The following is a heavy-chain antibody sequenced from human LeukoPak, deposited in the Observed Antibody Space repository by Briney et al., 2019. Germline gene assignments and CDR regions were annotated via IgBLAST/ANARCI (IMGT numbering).Heavy chain of an antibody. Sequence: GASVKVSCKASGGTFSSYAISWVRQAPGQGLEWMGGIIPIFGTANYAQKFQGRVTITADESTSTAYMELSSLRSEDTAVYYCARMFIAAAGTHRYYYYGMDVWGQGTTVTVSS. V-gene: IGHV1-69*13. CDR2: IIPIFGTA. D-gene: IGHD6-13*01. CDR3: ARMFIAAAGTHRYYYYGMDV. CDR1: GGTFSSYA. J-gene: IGHJ6*02.